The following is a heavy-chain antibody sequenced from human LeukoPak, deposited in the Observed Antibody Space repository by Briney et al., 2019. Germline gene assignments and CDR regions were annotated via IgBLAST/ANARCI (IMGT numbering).Heavy chain of an antibody. CDR2: ILRDGSEK. CDR1: GFSFSTYW. CDR3: ATHPGAYWFGYLQL. D-gene: IGHD3-10*01. J-gene: IGHJ4*02. Sequence: GGSLRLSCAASGFSFSTYWIHWVRQAPGEGLEWVANILRDGSEKYYVDSVKGRFTISRDNTKNLVFLQMNNLRAEDTAVYYCATHPGAYWFGYLQLWGQGTLVTVSS. V-gene: IGHV3-7*01.